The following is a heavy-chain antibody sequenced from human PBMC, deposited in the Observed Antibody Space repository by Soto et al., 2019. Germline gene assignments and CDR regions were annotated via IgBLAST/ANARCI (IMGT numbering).Heavy chain of an antibody. V-gene: IGHV4-59*01. J-gene: IGHJ6*02. CDR3: ARVEEWELLGYYYYGMDV. CDR2: IYYSGST. D-gene: IGHD1-26*01. Sequence: QVQLQESGPGLVKPSETLSLTCTVSGGSISSYYWSWIRQPPGKGLEWIGYIYYSGSTNYNPSLKSRVTISVDTSKNQFSLKLSSVTAADTAVYYCARVEEWELLGYYYYGMDVWGQGTTVTVSS. CDR1: GGSISSYY.